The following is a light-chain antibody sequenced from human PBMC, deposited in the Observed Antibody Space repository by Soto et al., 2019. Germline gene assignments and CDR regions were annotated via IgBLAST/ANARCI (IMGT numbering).Light chain of an antibody. V-gene: IGKV4-1*01. CDR3: QQYHNTPPYT. J-gene: IGKJ2*01. CDR1: QSVLYSSNNKNY. CDR2: WAS. Sequence: DIVMTQSPDSLAVSLGERGTINCKSSQSVLYSSNNKNYLAWYQKKPGQPPKLLIYWASTRESGVPDRFSGSGSGTDFTLTISSLQAEDVAVYYCQQYHNTPPYTFGQGTRLEIK.